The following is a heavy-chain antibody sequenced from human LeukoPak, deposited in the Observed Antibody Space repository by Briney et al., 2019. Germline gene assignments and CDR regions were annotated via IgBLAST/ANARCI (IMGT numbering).Heavy chain of an antibody. J-gene: IGHJ6*04. D-gene: IGHD2-2*01. CDR2: IIPIFGTA. CDR3: ARGYCSSTSCSRANYGMDV. V-gene: IGHV1-69*01. CDR1: GGTFSRYA. Sequence: SVKVSCKASGGTFSRYAISWVRQAPGQGLEWMGGIIPIFGTANYAQKFQGRVTITADESTSTAYMELSSLRSEDTAVYYCARGYCSSTSCSRANYGMDVWGKGTTVTVSS.